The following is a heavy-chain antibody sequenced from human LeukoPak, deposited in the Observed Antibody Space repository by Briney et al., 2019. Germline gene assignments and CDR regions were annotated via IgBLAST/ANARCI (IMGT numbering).Heavy chain of an antibody. V-gene: IGHV3-48*04. CDR3: VPIVVVPAAILPFDY. J-gene: IGHJ4*02. D-gene: IGHD2-2*02. CDR1: GFTFSSYS. CDR2: ISSSSSTI. Sequence: GGSLRLSCAASGFTFSSYSMNWVRQAPGKGLEWVSYISSSSSTIYYADPAKGRFTISRDNAKNSLYLQMNSLRAEDTAVYYCVPIVVVPAAILPFDYWGQGTLVTVSS.